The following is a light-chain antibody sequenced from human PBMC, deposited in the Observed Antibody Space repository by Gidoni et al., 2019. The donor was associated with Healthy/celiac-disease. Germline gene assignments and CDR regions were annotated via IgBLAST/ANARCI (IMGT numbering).Light chain of an antibody. CDR2: AAS. J-gene: IGKJ1*01. Sequence: DIQMTQYPSCLSASVGDRVTITCRVSQGISNYLAWYQQKPGKVPTLLIYAASTLQSGVPSRFSGSGSGTDFTLTISSLQPDDVATYYCQKYNSAPRTFGQGTKVDIK. CDR3: QKYNSAPRT. V-gene: IGKV1-27*01. CDR1: QGISNY.